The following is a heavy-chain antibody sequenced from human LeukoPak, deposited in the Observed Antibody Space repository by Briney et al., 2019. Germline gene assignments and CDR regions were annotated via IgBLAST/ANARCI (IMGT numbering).Heavy chain of an antibody. CDR1: GGSFSGYY. J-gene: IGHJ3*02. Sequence: SETLSLTCAVYGGSFSGYYWSWIRQPPGKGLEWIGYIYYSGSTNYNPSLKSRVTISVDTSKNQFSLKLNSITTADTAVYYCARVRLSGTYLDAFDIWGQGTMVTVSS. V-gene: IGHV4-59*01. D-gene: IGHD1-26*01. CDR2: IYYSGST. CDR3: ARVRLSGTYLDAFDI.